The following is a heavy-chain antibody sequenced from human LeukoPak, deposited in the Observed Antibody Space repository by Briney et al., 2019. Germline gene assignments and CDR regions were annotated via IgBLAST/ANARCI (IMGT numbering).Heavy chain of an antibody. CDR1: GFTFSTYG. CDR3: ARLGARQMLEY. D-gene: IGHD4-17*01. J-gene: IGHJ4*02. V-gene: IGHV3-7*01. CDR2: IKQDGGQI. Sequence: GGSLRLSCAVSGFTFSTYGMHWVRQAPGKGLEWVANIKQDGGQIYYLDSVKGRFTVSRDNAKNSLYLQMNSLRAEDTAVYYCARLGARQMLEYWGQGTLVTVSS.